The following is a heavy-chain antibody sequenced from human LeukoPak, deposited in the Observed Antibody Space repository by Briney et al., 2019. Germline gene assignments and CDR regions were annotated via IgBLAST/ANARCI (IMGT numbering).Heavy chain of an antibody. Sequence: ASVKVSCKASGYTSTGYYMHWVRQAPGQGLEWMGWINPNSGGTNYAQKFQGRVTMTRDTSISTAYMELSRLRSDDTAVYYCARNRYSSGWLMDAFDIWGQGTMVTVSS. CDR3: ARNRYSSGWLMDAFDI. D-gene: IGHD6-19*01. J-gene: IGHJ3*02. V-gene: IGHV1-2*02. CDR2: INPNSGGT. CDR1: GYTSTGYY.